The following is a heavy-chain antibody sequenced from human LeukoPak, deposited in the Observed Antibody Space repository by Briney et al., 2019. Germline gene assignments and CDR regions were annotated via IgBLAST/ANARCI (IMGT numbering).Heavy chain of an antibody. CDR1: GGSINNYY. Sequence: PSETLSLTCTVSGGSINNYYWSWIRQPPGKGLEWIGYISYSGSTDHNPSLKSRVTMSVDTSKNQFSLKLKSVTPADTAIYYCTRDRRDGYNYVDVWGQGTLVTVSS. CDR3: TRDRRDGYNYVDV. V-gene: IGHV4-59*01. D-gene: IGHD5-24*01. J-gene: IGHJ4*02. CDR2: ISYSGST.